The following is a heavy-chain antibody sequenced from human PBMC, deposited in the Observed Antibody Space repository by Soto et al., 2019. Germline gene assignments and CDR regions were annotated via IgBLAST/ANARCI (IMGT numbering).Heavy chain of an antibody. D-gene: IGHD1-26*01. Sequence: GGSLRLSCAASGFTFGSYAMHWFGQAPGKGLEWVAVISYDGSNKYYADSVKGRFTISRDNSNNMLYLQMNSLRAEDSAIYYCAKGFSIVGPTNIFDPWRQGTLVTVSS. V-gene: IGHV3-30-3*01. J-gene: IGHJ5*02. CDR2: ISYDGSNK. CDR1: GFTFGSYA. CDR3: AKGFSIVGPTNIFDP.